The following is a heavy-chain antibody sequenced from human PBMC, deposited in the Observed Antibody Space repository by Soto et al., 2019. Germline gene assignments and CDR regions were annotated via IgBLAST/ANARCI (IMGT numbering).Heavy chain of an antibody. CDR2: TNAGNGNT. J-gene: IGHJ6*02. Sequence: VKVSCKASGYSFTRYSIHWVRQAPGQSLEWMGWTNAGNGNTKYSQKFQGRVTITRDTSASTAYMELSSLRSEDTSVYYCGRDSKWDDTSVGMDVWGQGTKVTVSS. CDR1: GYSFTRYS. V-gene: IGHV1-3*01. D-gene: IGHD3-22*01. CDR3: GRDSKWDDTSVGMDV.